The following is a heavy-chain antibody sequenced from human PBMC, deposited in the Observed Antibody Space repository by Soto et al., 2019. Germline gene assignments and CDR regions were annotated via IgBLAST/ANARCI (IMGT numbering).Heavy chain of an antibody. V-gene: IGHV3-23*01. CDR3: AKGLRNFDY. D-gene: IGHD4-17*01. J-gene: IGHJ4*02. CDR1: GFTFSAYP. CDR2: ISGSGGST. Sequence: EVQLLESGGGLVQPGGSLSLSVQASGFTFSAYPLSWVAQAPGKGLEWVSAISGSGGSTYYADSVKGRFTISRDNSKNTLYLQMNSLRAEDTAVYYCAKGLRNFDYWGQGTLVTVSS.